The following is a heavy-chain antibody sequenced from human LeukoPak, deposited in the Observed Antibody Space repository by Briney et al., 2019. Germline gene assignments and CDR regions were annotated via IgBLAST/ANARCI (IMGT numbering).Heavy chain of an antibody. D-gene: IGHD3-10*01. CDR3: ARDQLLWFGESIGAFDI. J-gene: IGHJ3*02. CDR2: INPNSGGT. Sequence: ASVKVSCKASGYTFTGYYMHWVRQAPGQGLEWMGRINPNSGGTNYAQKFQGRVTMTRDTSISTAYMELSRLRSDDTAVYYCARDQLLWFGESIGAFDIWGKGTMVTVSS. V-gene: IGHV1-2*06. CDR1: GYTFTGYY.